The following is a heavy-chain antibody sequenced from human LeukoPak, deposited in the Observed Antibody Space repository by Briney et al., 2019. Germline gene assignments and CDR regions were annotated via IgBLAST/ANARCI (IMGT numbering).Heavy chain of an antibody. CDR3: ARHRRDGSPTQD. D-gene: IGHD5-24*01. CDR2: IFHSGST. J-gene: IGHJ4*02. V-gene: IGHV4-4*02. CDR1: SGSIFSNNW. Sequence: PSGTLSLTCAVSSGSIFSNNWWSWVHQPPGKGLEWIGQIFHSGSTSYNPSLKSRVTISVDTSKNQFSLKLSSVTAADTAVYYCARHRRDGSPTQDWGQGILVTVSS.